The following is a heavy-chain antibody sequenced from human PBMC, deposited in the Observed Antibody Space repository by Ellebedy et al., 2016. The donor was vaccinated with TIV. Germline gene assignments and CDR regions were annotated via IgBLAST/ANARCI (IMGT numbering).Heavy chain of an antibody. CDR3: ARYFGY. V-gene: IGHV4-34*01. CDR2: INHSGST. Sequence: MPSETLSLTCTVSGGSISGYYWSWIRQPPGKGLEWIGEINHSGSTNYNPSLKSRVTISVDTSKNQFSLKLSSVTAADTAVYYCARYFGYWGQGTLVTVSS. J-gene: IGHJ4*02. CDR1: GGSISGYY.